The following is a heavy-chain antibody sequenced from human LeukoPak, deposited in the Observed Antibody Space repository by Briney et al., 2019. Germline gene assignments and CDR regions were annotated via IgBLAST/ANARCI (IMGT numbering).Heavy chain of an antibody. CDR3: VSQYFDF. Sequence: GRSLRLSCAASEFTVSSNYMSWVRQAPGKGLEWVARIKTKTDGGTTDYAAPVKGRFTISRDDSKNTVYLQMNGLKTEDTAVYYCVSQYFDFWGQGTLVTVSS. CDR1: EFTVSSNY. V-gene: IGHV3-15*01. CDR2: IKTKTDGGTT. J-gene: IGHJ4*02.